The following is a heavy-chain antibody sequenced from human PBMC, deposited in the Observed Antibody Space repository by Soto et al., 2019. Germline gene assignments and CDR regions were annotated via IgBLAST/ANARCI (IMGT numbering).Heavy chain of an antibody. CDR2: ISYDGNKS. J-gene: IGHJ4*02. CDR1: GFTFSTYG. V-gene: IGHV3-30*18. CDR3: AKCVLATVGTYFVH. Sequence: QVQLVESGGGVVQPGRSLRLSCAASGFTFSTYGMHWVRQAPGKGLEWVSFISYDGNKSYYAGSVKGRFSISRDNSKNTLYLQMNNLRPDDTAVYFCAKCVLATVGTYFVHWGQGTVVTVSS. D-gene: IGHD6-13*01.